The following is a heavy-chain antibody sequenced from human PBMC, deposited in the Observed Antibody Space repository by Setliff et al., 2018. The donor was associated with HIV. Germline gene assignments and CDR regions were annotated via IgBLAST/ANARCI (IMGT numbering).Heavy chain of an antibody. D-gene: IGHD3-16*01. V-gene: IGHV4-38-2*02. CDR2: IYHSGST. Sequence: SETLSLTCTVSGYSLSSGFYWGWIRQPPGKGLEWIANIYHSGSTYNTPSLKSRVTISLDTSRNQFSLRLSSVTAADTAIYYCARRTIWGDAFDIWGQGTMVTVSS. J-gene: IGHJ3*02. CDR1: GYSLSSGFY. CDR3: ARRTIWGDAFDI.